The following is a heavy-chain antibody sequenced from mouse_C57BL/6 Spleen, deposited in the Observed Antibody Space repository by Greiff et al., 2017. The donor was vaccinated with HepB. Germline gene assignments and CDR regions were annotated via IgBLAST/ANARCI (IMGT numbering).Heavy chain of an antibody. J-gene: IGHJ3*01. D-gene: IGHD2-1*01. CDR2: INPGSGGT. CDR3: AREGGGKAWFAY. CDR1: GYAFTNYL. V-gene: IGHV1-54*01. Sequence: QVQLQQSGAELVRPGTSVKVSCKASGYAFTNYLIEWVKQRPGQGLEWIGVINPGSGGTNYNEKFKGEATLTADKSSSTAYMQLSSLTSEDSAVYFCAREGGGKAWFAYWGQGTLVTVSA.